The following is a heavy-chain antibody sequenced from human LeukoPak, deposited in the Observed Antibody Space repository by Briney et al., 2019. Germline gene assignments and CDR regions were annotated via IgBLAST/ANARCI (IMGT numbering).Heavy chain of an antibody. CDR1: GFTFSSYS. J-gene: IGHJ4*02. Sequence: GGSLRLSCAASGFTFSSYSMNWVRQAPGKRLEWVSYISSSSSTIYYADSVKGRFTISRDNSKNTLYLQMNSLRAEDTAVYYCAKEATLLWFGHFDYWGQGTLVTVSS. CDR3: AKEATLLWFGHFDY. D-gene: IGHD3-10*01. CDR2: ISSSSSTI. V-gene: IGHV3-48*01.